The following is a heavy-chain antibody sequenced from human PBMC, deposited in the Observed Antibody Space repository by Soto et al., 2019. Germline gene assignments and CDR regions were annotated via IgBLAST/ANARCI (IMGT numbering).Heavy chain of an antibody. V-gene: IGHV1-69*08. CDR3: ARDKGYCSDTSGPDFDY. D-gene: IGHD2-15*01. Sequence: QVQLVQSGAEVTKPGSSVKVSCKASGGTLSSYTFSWIRQAPGQGLEWMGRVIPNLGVTNYAKKFQGRFTIVVDTSTSTAYMALNSLRYEDTAVYYCARDKGYCSDTSGPDFDYWCQGTLVTVST. CDR2: VIPNLGVT. J-gene: IGHJ4*02. CDR1: GGTLSSYT.